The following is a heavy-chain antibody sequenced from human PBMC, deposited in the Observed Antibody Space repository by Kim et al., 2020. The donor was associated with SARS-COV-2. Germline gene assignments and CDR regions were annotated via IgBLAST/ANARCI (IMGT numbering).Heavy chain of an antibody. V-gene: IGHV4-34*01. J-gene: IGHJ4*02. D-gene: IGHD5-12*01. CDR2: INHSGST. Sequence: SETLSLTCAVYGGSFSGYYWSWIRQPPGKGLEWIGEINHSGSTNYNPSLKSRVTISVDTSKNQFSLKLSSVTAADTAVYYCARGGQGDGYNNPTKVLDYWGQGTLVTVSS. CDR3: ARGGQGDGYNNPTKVLDY. CDR1: GGSFSGYY.